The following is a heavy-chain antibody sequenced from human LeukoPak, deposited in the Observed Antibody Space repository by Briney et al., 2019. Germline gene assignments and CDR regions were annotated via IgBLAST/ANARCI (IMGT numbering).Heavy chain of an antibody. CDR1: GGSISSYY. CDR3: AGYCSSTSCYNWFDP. D-gene: IGHD2-2*01. Sequence: SETLSLTCTVSGGSISSYYWSWIRQPPGKGLEWIGYIYTSGSTNYNPSLKSRVTISVDTSKNQFSLKLSSVTAADTAVYYCAGYCSSTSCYNWFDPWGQGTLVTVSS. J-gene: IGHJ5*02. V-gene: IGHV4-4*09. CDR2: IYTSGST.